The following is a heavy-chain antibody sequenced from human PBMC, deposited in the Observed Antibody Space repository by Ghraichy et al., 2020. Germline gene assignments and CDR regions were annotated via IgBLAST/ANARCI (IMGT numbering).Heavy chain of an antibody. CDR2: INHSGST. D-gene: IGHD2-15*01. J-gene: IGHJ4*02. V-gene: IGHV4-34*01. CDR3: ARSGSRYCSGGSCSRYFDY. CDR1: GGSFSGYY. Sequence: SQTLSLTCAVYGGSFSGYYWSWIRQPPGKGLEWIGEINHSGSTNYNPSLKSRVTISVDTSKNQFSLKLSSVTAADTAVYYCARSGSRYCSGGSCSRYFDYWGQGTLVTVSS.